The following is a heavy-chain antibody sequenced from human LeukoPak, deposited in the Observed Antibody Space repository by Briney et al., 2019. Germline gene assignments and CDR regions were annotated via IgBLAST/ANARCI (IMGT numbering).Heavy chain of an antibody. J-gene: IGHJ3*02. CDR2: ISGGGASGGRT. V-gene: IGHV3-23*01. Sequence: PGGSLRLSCAASGFTFSSYAMSWVRQAPGKGLEWVSAISGGGASGGRTYYADSVKGRFTISRDNSKNTLYLQMNSLRAEDTAVYYCAKEIGPLDAFDIWGQGTMVTVSS. CDR3: AKEIGPLDAFDI. CDR1: GFTFSSYA. D-gene: IGHD3-10*01.